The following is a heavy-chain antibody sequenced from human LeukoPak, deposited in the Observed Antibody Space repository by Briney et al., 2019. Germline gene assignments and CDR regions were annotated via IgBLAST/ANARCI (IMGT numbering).Heavy chain of an antibody. CDR3: ANFRG. Sequence: GSLRLSLAASGFTFRSYAMGRVPPAAGKGLEWVSAISGSGGSTYYADSVKGRFTISRDNSKNTLYLQMNSLRAEDTAVYYCANFRGWGQGTLVTVSS. J-gene: IGHJ4*02. V-gene: IGHV3-23*01. CDR2: ISGSGGST. CDR1: GFTFRSYA. D-gene: IGHD3-10*01.